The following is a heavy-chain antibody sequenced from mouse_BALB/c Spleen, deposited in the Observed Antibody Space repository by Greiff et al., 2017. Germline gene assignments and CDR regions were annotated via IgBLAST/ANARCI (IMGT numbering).Heavy chain of an antibody. Sequence: VQRVESGAELAKPGASVKMSCKASGYTFTSYWMHWVKQRPGQGLEWIGYINPSTGYTEYNQKFKDKATLTADKSSSTAYMQLSSLTSEDSAVYYCSHYGSRDWGQGTTLTVSS. V-gene: IGHV1-7*01. CDR2: INPSTGYT. D-gene: IGHD1-1*01. CDR3: SHYGSRD. CDR1: GYTFTSYW. J-gene: IGHJ2*01.